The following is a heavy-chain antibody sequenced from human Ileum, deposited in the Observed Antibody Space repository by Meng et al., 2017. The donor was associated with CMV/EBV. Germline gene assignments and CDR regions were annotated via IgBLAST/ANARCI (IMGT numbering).Heavy chain of an antibody. D-gene: IGHD4/OR15-4a*01. CDR1: GLTGRNGW. V-gene: IGHV3-15*07. CDR3: SYGARFFFDY. Sequence: CAVSGLTGRNGWMNWSRQAPGKGLEWVGRIRSITSGGTTDFAAPVNGRFTISRDDSKNTVYLQMSSLNIEDTAVYYCSYGARFFFDYLGQGTLVTVSS. J-gene: IGHJ4*02. CDR2: IRSITSGGTT.